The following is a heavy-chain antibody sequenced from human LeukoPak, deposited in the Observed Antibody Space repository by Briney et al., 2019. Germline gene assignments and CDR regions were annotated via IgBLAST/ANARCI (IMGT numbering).Heavy chain of an antibody. D-gene: IGHD3-9*01. CDR2: NSAYNGNT. Sequence: ASVKVSCKASGYTFTSYGISWVRQAPGQGLEWMGWNSAYNGNTNYAQKLQGRVTITTDTSTSTAYMELRSLRSDDTAVYYCARDGYYDILTGYSPERYDYWGQGTLVTVSS. J-gene: IGHJ4*02. CDR1: GYTFTSYG. CDR3: ARDGYYDILTGYSPERYDY. V-gene: IGHV1-18*04.